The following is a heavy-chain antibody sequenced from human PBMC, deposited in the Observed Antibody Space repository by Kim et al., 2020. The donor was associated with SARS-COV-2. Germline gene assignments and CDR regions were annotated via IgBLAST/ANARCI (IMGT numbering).Heavy chain of an antibody. CDR3: ARDQGGSSNP. CDR2: STI. V-gene: IGHV3-48*01. D-gene: IGHD2-15*01. Sequence: STIYYADCVKGRFTLSRDNAKNSLYLQMNSLRAEDTAVYYCARDQGGSSNPWGQGTLVTVSS. J-gene: IGHJ5*02.